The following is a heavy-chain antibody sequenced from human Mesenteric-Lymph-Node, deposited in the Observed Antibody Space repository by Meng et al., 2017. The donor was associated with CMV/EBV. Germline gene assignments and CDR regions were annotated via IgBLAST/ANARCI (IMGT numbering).Heavy chain of an antibody. CDR2: IFSSGST. D-gene: IGHD2-2*02. J-gene: IGHJ5*02. CDR3: ARGLYFS. Sequence: LSLTCSVSCASVSSGNYYWNWIRQSPGKGLEWIGYIFSSGSTTYNPSLRSRVTISLDKSENQLSLRLTSLTPADTAVYYCARGLYFSWGQGTLVTVSS. V-gene: IGHV4-61*01. CDR1: CASVSSGNYY.